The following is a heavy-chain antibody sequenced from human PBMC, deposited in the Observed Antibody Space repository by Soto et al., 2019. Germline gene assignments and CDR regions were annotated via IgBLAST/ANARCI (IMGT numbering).Heavy chain of an antibody. CDR3: ARDKEAYGGNSVPFNY. Sequence: PRLVNGTQTLTLTCTFSGFSLSTFGMGVGWIRQPPGKALEWLALIYWNDDKRYSPSLNSRLTIAKDTSKNLVVLTMTNVDPVDAATYYCARDKEAYGGNSVPFNYWGQGTLVTVSS. J-gene: IGHJ4*02. CDR2: IYWNDDK. CDR1: GFSLSTFGMG. D-gene: IGHD4-17*01. V-gene: IGHV2-5*01.